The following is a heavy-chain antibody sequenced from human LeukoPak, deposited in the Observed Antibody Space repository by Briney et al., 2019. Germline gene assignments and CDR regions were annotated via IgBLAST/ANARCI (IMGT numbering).Heavy chain of an antibody. Sequence: SETLSLTCTVSGGSISRSRYYWGWIRHPPGKGLEWIGSVSNGGSKHYNPSLKSRVTISVDKSKNQFSLKLSSVTAADTAVYYCAVYCGGDCYSGVNNWFDPWGQGTLVTVSA. CDR2: VSNGGSK. D-gene: IGHD2-21*02. V-gene: IGHV4-39*07. J-gene: IGHJ5*02. CDR3: AVYCGGDCYSGVNNWFDP. CDR1: GGSISRSRYY.